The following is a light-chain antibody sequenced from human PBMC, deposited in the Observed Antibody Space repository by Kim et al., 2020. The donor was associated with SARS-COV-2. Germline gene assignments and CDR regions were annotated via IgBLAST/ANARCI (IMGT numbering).Light chain of an antibody. J-gene: IGLJ3*02. Sequence: SVKRTCTLSSGHSSYAIAWHQQQPEKGPRHLMKLNSDGSHSKGDGIPDRFSGSSSGAERYLTISSLQAEDEADYYCQTWCTGIRGVFGGGTQLTVL. CDR2: LNSDGSH. CDR3: QTWCTGIRGV. CDR1: SGHSSYA. V-gene: IGLV4-69*01.